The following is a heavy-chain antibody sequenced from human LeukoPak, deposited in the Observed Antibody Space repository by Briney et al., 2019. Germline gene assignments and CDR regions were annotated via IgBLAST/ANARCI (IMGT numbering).Heavy chain of an antibody. J-gene: IGHJ6*03. V-gene: IGHV4-34*01. CDR2: INDSGST. Sequence: SETLSLTCAVYGGSFSGYYWRWIRQSPGKGLDWIGEINDSGSTNYDPSLKSRVTISVDTSKNQISLKLTSVTAADTAVYYCARVAGDPIYYYYYMDVWGKGTTVTVSS. CDR3: ARVAGDPIYYYYYMDV. D-gene: IGHD7-27*01. CDR1: GGSFSGYY.